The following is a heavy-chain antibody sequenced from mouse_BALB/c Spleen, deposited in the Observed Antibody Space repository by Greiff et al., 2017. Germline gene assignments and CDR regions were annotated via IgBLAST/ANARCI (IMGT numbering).Heavy chain of an antibody. CDR3: ARGDRYDGRSAMDY. V-gene: IGHV5-17*02. D-gene: IGHD2-14*01. CDR2: ISSGSSTI. J-gene: IGHJ4*01. Sequence: EVQLVESGGGLVQPGGSRKLSCAASGFTFSSFGMHWVRQAPEKGLEWVAYISSGSSTIYYADTVKGRFTISRDNPKNTLFLQMTSLRSEDTAMYYCARGDRYDGRSAMDYWGQGTSVTVSS. CDR1: GFTFSSFG.